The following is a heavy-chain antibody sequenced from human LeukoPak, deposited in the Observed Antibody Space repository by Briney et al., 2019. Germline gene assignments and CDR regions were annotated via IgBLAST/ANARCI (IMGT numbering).Heavy chain of an antibody. CDR3: ASRRANYYYYGMDV. D-gene: IGHD5-24*01. CDR1: GGSISSGDYY. V-gene: IGHV4-30-4*01. J-gene: IGHJ6*04. CDR2: IYYSGST. Sequence: SQTLSLTCTVSGGSISSGDYYWSWIRQPPGKGLEWIGYIYYSGSTYYNPSLKSRVTISVDTSKNQFFLKLSSVTAADTAVYYCASRRANYYYYGMDVWGKGTTVTVSS.